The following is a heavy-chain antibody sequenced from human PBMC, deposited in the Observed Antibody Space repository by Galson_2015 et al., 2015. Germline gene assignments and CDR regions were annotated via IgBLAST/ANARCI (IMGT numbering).Heavy chain of an antibody. D-gene: IGHD6-19*01. J-gene: IGHJ5*02. Sequence: SVKVSCKASGGTFSSYAISWVRQAPGQGLEWMGGIIPIFGTANYAQKFQGRVTITADESTSTAYMELSSLRSEDTAVYYCARSGIAVAGIPGYNWFDPWGQGTLVTVSS. CDR3: ARSGIAVAGIPGYNWFDP. V-gene: IGHV1-69*13. CDR2: IIPIFGTA. CDR1: GGTFSSYA.